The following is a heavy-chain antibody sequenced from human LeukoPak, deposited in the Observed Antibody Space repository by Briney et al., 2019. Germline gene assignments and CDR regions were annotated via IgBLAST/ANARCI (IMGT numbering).Heavy chain of an antibody. CDR1: GGSISSYY. D-gene: IGHD6-13*01. CDR2: IYYSGST. Sequence: SETLSLTCTVSGGSISSYYWSWIRQPPGKGLEWIGYIYYSGSTNYNPSLKSRVTISVDTSKNQFSLKLSSVTAADTAVYYCARARYCSSWACDYWGQGTLVTVSS. V-gene: IGHV4-59*01. J-gene: IGHJ4*02. CDR3: ARARYCSSWACDY.